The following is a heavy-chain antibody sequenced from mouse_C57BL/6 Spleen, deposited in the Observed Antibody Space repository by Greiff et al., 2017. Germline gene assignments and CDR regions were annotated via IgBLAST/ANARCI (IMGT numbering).Heavy chain of an antibody. Sequence: QVQLKQSGAELVRPGASVKLSCKASGYTFTDYYINWVKQRPGQGLEWIARIYPGSGNTYYNEKFKGKATLTAEKSSSTAYMQLSSLTSEDSAVYFCARQRIYYGNLYFDVWGTGTTVTVSS. CDR1: GYTFTDYY. CDR2: IYPGSGNT. D-gene: IGHD2-1*01. V-gene: IGHV1-76*01. J-gene: IGHJ1*03. CDR3: ARQRIYYGNLYFDV.